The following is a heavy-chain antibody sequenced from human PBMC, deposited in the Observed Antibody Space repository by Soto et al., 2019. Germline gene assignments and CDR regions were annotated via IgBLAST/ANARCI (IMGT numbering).Heavy chain of an antibody. Sequence: ASVKVSCKTSGYTFTRNGISWVRQAPGQGLEWMGWISPNSGNTRYAQKIQDRGILTTDTSTRTAYMELRSPRSDDTAVHYCVKNRDSNSCPARDDWGRESTFAVSS. CDR3: VKNRDSNSCPARDD. V-gene: IGHV1-18*01. J-gene: IGHJ6*02. CDR2: ISPNSGNT. D-gene: IGHD2-2*01. CDR1: GYTFTRNG.